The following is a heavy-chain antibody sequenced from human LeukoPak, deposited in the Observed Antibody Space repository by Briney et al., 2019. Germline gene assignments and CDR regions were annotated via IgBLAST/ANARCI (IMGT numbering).Heavy chain of an antibody. V-gene: IGHV5-51*01. Sequence: GESLKISCKGSGYSFTSYWIGWVRQMPGKGLEWMGIIYPGDSDTRYSPSFQGQVTISADKSISTAYLQWSSLKASDTAMYYCARSPAPNYYDSGGYYLDWYYFDYWGQGTLVTVSS. J-gene: IGHJ4*02. CDR3: ARSPAPNYYDSGGYYLDWYYFDY. D-gene: IGHD3-22*01. CDR1: GYSFTSYW. CDR2: IYPGDSDT.